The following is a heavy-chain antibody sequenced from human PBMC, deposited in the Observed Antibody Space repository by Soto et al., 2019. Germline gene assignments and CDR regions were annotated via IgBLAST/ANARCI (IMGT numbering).Heavy chain of an antibody. V-gene: IGHV4-34*01. Sequence: PSETLSLTCAVYGGSFSGYYWSWIRQPPGKGLEWIGEINHSGSTNYNPSLKSRVTISVDTSKNQFSLKLSSVTAADTAVYYCARIVGATRYFDYWGHGTLVTVYS. J-gene: IGHJ4*01. CDR3: ARIVGATRYFDY. CDR1: GGSFSGYY. D-gene: IGHD1-26*01. CDR2: INHSGST.